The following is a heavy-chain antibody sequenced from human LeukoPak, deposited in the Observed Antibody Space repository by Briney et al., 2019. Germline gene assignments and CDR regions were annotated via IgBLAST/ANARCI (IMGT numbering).Heavy chain of an antibody. Sequence: ASVKVSCKTSGYTFTGYHLHWVRQAPGQGLEWMGWISAHNANTNYAQKLQGRVTMTTDTSTSTAYMELRSLKSDDTAVYYCTRGPQFLRAYSSVWPHFDNWGQGTLVTVSS. CDR3: TRGPQFLRAYSSVWPHFDN. D-gene: IGHD6-19*01. CDR1: GYTFTGYH. V-gene: IGHV1-18*04. CDR2: ISAHNANT. J-gene: IGHJ4*02.